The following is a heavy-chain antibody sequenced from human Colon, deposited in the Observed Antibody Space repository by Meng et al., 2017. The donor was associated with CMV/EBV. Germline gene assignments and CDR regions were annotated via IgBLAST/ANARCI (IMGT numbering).Heavy chain of an antibody. J-gene: IGHJ4*02. D-gene: IGHD2-8*01. Sequence: CEAAGFTFSDYAMNWVRQAPGKGLEWVSDISASSGGIYYADSLKDRFTISRDNSKNILYLQLNSLRVEDTAVYYCAKVGDNVLGYFDYWGQGTLVTVSS. V-gene: IGHV3-23*01. CDR1: GFTFSDYA. CDR2: ISASSGGI. CDR3: AKVGDNVLGYFDY.